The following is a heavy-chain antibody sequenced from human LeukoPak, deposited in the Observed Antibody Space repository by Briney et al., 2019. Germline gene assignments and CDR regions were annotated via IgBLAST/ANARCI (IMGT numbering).Heavy chain of an antibody. CDR2: IDGSSATI. V-gene: IGHV3-48*04. CDR3: ATYGRDGYKGFY. J-gene: IGHJ4*02. CDR1: GFTFNKYS. D-gene: IGHD5-24*01. Sequence: PGGSLRLSCAASGFTFNKYSMSWVRQAPGKGLEWISYIDGSSATIYYADSVKGRFTTSRDNTKNSVYLHMNSLRAEDTAMYYCATYGRDGYKGFYWGQGTLVTVS.